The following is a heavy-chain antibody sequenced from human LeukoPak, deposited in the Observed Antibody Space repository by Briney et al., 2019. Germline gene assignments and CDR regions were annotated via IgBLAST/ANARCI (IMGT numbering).Heavy chain of an antibody. CDR3: ATDLSGRQDC. Sequence: GGSLRLSCAASGFTFSRYWMHWVRQAPGKGLVWVSRIDEYGTTINYADSAKGRFTISRNNAGDTLFLQMNSLRAEDTGVYYCATDLSGRQDCWGQGTLVTVSS. CDR1: GFTFSRYW. CDR2: IDEYGTTI. D-gene: IGHD5-12*01. V-gene: IGHV3-74*01. J-gene: IGHJ4*02.